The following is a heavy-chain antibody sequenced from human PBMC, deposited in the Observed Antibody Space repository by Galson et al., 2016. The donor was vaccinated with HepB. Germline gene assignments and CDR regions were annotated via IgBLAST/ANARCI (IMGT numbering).Heavy chain of an antibody. Sequence: TLSPTCSVSGGPISSGSHYRSWIRQHPGKGLEWIGYIYCRGSTYYNPSLMSRVVISIDTSKNQFSLKLSSVTAADTAVYYCATAPAPYYDSSGYRGGYFDYWGQGTLVTVSS. CDR1: GGPISSGSHY. CDR3: ATAPAPYYDSSGYRGGYFDY. CDR2: IYCRGST. V-gene: IGHV4-31*03. D-gene: IGHD3-22*01. J-gene: IGHJ4*02.